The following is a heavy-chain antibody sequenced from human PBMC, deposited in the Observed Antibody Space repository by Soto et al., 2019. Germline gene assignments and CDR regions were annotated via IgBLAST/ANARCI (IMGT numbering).Heavy chain of an antibody. Sequence: QITLNESGPTVVSPTETLTLTCRFSGFSLTTSGVGVGWIRQSPGKAPEWIALIYWDDDKRYSASLKSRLTITKDTSKNQVVLTVSDLDPTDTATYYCAHRVLRTVFGLVTTTAIYFDFWGQGPPVAVSS. V-gene: IGHV2-5*02. CDR2: IYWDDDK. J-gene: IGHJ4*02. CDR1: GFSLTTSGVG. CDR3: AHRVLRTVFGLVTTTAIYFDF. D-gene: IGHD3-3*01.